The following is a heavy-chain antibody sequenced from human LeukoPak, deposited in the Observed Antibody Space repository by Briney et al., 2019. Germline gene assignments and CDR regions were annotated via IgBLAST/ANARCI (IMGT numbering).Heavy chain of an antibody. Sequence: NPGGPLRLSCAASGFSFSGAWMSWVRQAPGKGLEWVGRIYTSSAGGSIDYAALVKGRFTISRDNSKKTMYMPMTALKPEDTGVYYCATVLMWEAQNDNRGQGTLVTASS. CDR2: IYTSSAGGSI. D-gene: IGHD1-26*01. J-gene: IGHJ4*02. CDR3: ATVLMWEAQNDN. CDR1: GFSFSGAW. V-gene: IGHV3-15*01.